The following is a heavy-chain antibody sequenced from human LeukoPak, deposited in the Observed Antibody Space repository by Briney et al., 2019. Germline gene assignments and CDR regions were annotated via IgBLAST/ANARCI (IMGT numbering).Heavy chain of an antibody. D-gene: IGHD3-16*01. V-gene: IGHV3-30*04. CDR2: LSFDGAHK. CDR1: GFTFRHYA. Sequence: GGSLRLSCAASGFTFRHYAVHWVRQAPGRGLEWVAVLSFDGAHKYYAESVKGRFTTSKDNSNNTLFLQMDSLRLEDTALYYCVRARAGGLDYWGQGTLVTVSS. CDR3: VRARAGGLDY. J-gene: IGHJ4*02.